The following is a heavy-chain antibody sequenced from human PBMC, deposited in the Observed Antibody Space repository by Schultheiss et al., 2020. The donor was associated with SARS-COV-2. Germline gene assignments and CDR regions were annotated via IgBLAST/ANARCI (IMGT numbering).Heavy chain of an antibody. Sequence: GGSLRLSCAASGFTFDDYTMHWVRQAPGKGLEWVSLISWDGGSTYYADSVKGRFTISRDNSKNTLYLQMNSLRAEDTAVYYCARGGGAISPYYYYYMDVWGKGTTVTVSS. D-gene: IGHD3-10*01. CDR1: GFTFDDYT. J-gene: IGHJ6*03. CDR2: ISWDGGST. CDR3: ARGGGAISPYYYYYMDV. V-gene: IGHV3-43*01.